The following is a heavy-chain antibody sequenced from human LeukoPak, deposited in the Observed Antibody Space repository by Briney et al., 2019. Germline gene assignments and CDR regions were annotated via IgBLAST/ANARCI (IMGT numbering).Heavy chain of an antibody. CDR3: ARETPHYDILTGYYSSAFDI. CDR2: IYYSGST. Sequence: SETLSLTCTVSGGSISSGGYYWSWIRQHPGKGLEWIGYIYYSGSTYYNPSLKSRVTISVDRSKNQFSLKLSSVTAADTAVYYCARETPHYDILTGYYSSAFDIWGQGTMVTVSS. CDR1: GGSISSGGYY. J-gene: IGHJ3*02. D-gene: IGHD3-9*01. V-gene: IGHV4-31*03.